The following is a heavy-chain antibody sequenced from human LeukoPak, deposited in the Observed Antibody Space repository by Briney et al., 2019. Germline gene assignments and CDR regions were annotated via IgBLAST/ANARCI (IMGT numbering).Heavy chain of an antibody. Sequence: GGSLRLSCAASESAFSVYEMYWVREAPGKGLEWVSYISSSGGTRYYADSVKGRFTISRDNAKNSLYLQMNSLRAEDTAVYYCTTLTVASSFDYWGQGALVTVSS. CDR2: ISSSGGTR. V-gene: IGHV3-48*03. J-gene: IGHJ4*02. CDR1: ESAFSVYE. CDR3: TTLTVASSFDY. D-gene: IGHD6-19*01.